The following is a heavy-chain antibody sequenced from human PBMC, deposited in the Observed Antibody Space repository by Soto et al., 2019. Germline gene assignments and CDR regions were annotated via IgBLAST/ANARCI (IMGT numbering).Heavy chain of an antibody. J-gene: IGHJ4*02. CDR3: ARVNADTADY. CDR1: GGSISSGGYS. CDR2: IYHSGST. V-gene: IGHV4-30-2*01. D-gene: IGHD5-18*01. Sequence: SETLSLTCAVSGGSISSGGYSWSWIRQPPGKGLEWIGYIYHSGSTYYNPSLESRVTISVDRSKNQFSLKLSSVTAADTAVYYCARVNADTADYWGQGTLVTVSS.